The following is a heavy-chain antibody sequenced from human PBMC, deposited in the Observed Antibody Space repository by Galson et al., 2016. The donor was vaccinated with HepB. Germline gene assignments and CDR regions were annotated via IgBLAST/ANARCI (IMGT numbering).Heavy chain of an antibody. CDR2: IYPGDSET. J-gene: IGHJ5*02. D-gene: IGHD2-21*02. Sequence: QSGAEVKKPGEPLKISCKGSGYTFTRHWIAWVRQMPGKGLEWMGIIYPGDSETRYSPSFEGQVTISADKSISTAYLQWSGLQASDTAMFYCARHSSSGYCGGDCCKNNWFDDWGQGALVTVSS. V-gene: IGHV5-51*01. CDR3: ARHSSSGYCGGDCCKNNWFDD. CDR1: GYTFTRHW.